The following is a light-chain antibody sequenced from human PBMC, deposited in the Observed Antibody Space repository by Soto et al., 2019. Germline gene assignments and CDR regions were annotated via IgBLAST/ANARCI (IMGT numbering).Light chain of an antibody. V-gene: IGKV3-20*01. Sequence: EIVLTQSPGTLSLSPEERATLSCRASQSVSSSYLAWYQQKPGQAPRLLIYGASSRATGIPDRFSGSGSGTDFTLTISRLEPEDFAVYYCQQYGSSLALTFGGGTKVDI. CDR1: QSVSSSY. CDR2: GAS. CDR3: QQYGSSLALT. J-gene: IGKJ4*01.